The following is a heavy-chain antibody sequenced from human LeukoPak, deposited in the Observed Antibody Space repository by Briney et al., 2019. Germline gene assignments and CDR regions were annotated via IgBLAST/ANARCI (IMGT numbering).Heavy chain of an antibody. J-gene: IGHJ3*02. Sequence: ASVKVSCKTSGYTFTDYNMHWVRQAPGQGPEWMGWIDPNRGGTNYAHRFQGRVTITRDTSISTVYMELNNLRPDDTAVYYCARDRGVPGPGDALDIWGQGTMVTVSS. CDR2: IDPNRGGT. V-gene: IGHV1-2*07. CDR1: GYTFTDYN. CDR3: ARDRGVPGPGDALDI. D-gene: IGHD2-8*01.